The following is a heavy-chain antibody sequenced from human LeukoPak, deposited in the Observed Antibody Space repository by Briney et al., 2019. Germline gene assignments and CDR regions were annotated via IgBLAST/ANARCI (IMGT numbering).Heavy chain of an antibody. CDR2: ISAYNGNT. D-gene: IGHD3-10*01. V-gene: IGHV1-18*01. CDR3: ARWVPVAYGSGSLDY. Sequence: ASVKVSCKASGYTFTSYAISWVRQAPGQGLEWMGWISAYNGNTNYAQKLQGRVTMTTDTSTSTAYMELRSLRSDDTAVYYCARWVPVAYGSGSLDYWGQGTLVTVSS. J-gene: IGHJ4*02. CDR1: GYTFTSYA.